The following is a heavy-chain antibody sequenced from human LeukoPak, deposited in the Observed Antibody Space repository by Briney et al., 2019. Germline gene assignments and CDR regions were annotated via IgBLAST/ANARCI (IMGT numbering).Heavy chain of an antibody. Sequence: GGSLRLSCAVSGFTFSSEAMGWVRQLPGGGLEVVSTISPSGGTTYSAESMKGRFTISRDNSKSTLYLQMNSLRVEDTAVYYCTKVRSGSSSWALRVFDYWGQGALVTVSS. J-gene: IGHJ4*02. CDR2: ISPSGGTT. CDR1: GFTFSSEA. CDR3: TKVRSGSSSWALRVFDY. V-gene: IGHV3-23*01. D-gene: IGHD6-13*01.